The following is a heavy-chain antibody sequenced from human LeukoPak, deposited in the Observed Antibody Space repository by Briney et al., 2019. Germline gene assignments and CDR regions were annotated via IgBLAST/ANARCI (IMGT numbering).Heavy chain of an antibody. V-gene: IGHV4-59*01. D-gene: IGHD3-22*01. J-gene: IGHJ5*02. CDR1: GGSISTYY. Sequence: PSETLCLTCTVSGGSISTYYWSWIRRPPGKGLEWIGYIYYSGNSNYNPSLKSRVTISVDTSKNQFSLKLSSVTAADTAVYYCAGLGASGNGYLSWFDPWGQGTLGTVSS. CDR2: IYYSGNS. CDR3: AGLGASGNGYLSWFDP.